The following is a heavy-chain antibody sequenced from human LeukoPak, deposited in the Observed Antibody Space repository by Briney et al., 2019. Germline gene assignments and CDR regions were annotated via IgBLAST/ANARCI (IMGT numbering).Heavy chain of an antibody. CDR2: IYSDGST. J-gene: IGHJ3*02. CDR3: ARDLREHGVFDI. CDR1: GLTFSNYW. Sequence: PGGSLRLSCAASGLTFSNYWMSWVRQAPGKGLEWVSEIYSDGSTYYAASVKGRFSISRDNSKNTVYLQMNRLRAEDTAVYYCARDLREHGVFDIWGQGTMVTVSS. D-gene: IGHD1-26*01. V-gene: IGHV3-53*01.